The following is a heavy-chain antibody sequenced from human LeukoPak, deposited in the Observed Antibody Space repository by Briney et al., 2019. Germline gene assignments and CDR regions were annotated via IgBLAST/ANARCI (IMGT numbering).Heavy chain of an antibody. CDR1: GYTFTSYA. D-gene: IGHD6-13*01. Sequence: ASVKVSCKASGYTFTSYAMHWVRQAPGQRLEWMGWINAGNGNTKYSQKFQGRVTITRDTSASTAYMELSSLRSEDTAVYYCARAQQQPRQYYYGMDVWGQGITVTVSS. V-gene: IGHV1-3*01. CDR3: ARAQQQPRQYYYGMDV. J-gene: IGHJ6*02. CDR2: INAGNGNT.